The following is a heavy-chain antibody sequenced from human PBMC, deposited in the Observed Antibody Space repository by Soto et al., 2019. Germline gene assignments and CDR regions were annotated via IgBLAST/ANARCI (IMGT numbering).Heavy chain of an antibody. J-gene: IGHJ6*03. D-gene: IGHD4-17*01. CDR3: ARTGNDYGDYGLIYYYYMDV. Sequence: SETLSLTCTVSGGSISSSSYYWGWIRQPPGKGLEWIGSIYYSGSTYYNPSLKSRVTISVDTSKNQFSLKLSSVTAADTAVYYCARTGNDYGDYGLIYYYYMDVWGKGTTVTVSS. CDR2: IYYSGST. CDR1: GGSISSSSYY. V-gene: IGHV4-39*01.